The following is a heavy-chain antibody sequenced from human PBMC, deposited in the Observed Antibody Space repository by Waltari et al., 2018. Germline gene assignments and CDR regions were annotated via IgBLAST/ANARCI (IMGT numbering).Heavy chain of an antibody. CDR1: GYTFTSFP. V-gene: IGHV1-3*03. Sequence: QVQLVQSGAEVKTPGASVKVSCKASGYTFTSFPMHWVRQAPGQRLEWLGWINPDNGDTKYSQDFQGRVTIVRDTSASTSYMELNSLRSEDMAVYYCASIFAGTAVTTIQPIDIWGQGTMVTVSS. J-gene: IGHJ3*02. D-gene: IGHD4-17*01. CDR3: ASIFAGTAVTTIQPIDI. CDR2: INPDNGDT.